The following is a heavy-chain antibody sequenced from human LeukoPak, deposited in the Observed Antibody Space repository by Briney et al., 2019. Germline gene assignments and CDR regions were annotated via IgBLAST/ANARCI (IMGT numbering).Heavy chain of an antibody. Sequence: GGSLRLSCAASGFTFDDYGMSWVRQAPGKGLEWVAVISYDGSNKYYADSVKGRFTISRDNSKNTLYLQMNSLRAEDTAVYYCAKDLEDIVVVVAAPLDYWGQGTLVTVSS. CDR1: GFTFDDYG. J-gene: IGHJ4*02. V-gene: IGHV3-30*18. D-gene: IGHD2-15*01. CDR2: ISYDGSNK. CDR3: AKDLEDIVVVVAAPLDY.